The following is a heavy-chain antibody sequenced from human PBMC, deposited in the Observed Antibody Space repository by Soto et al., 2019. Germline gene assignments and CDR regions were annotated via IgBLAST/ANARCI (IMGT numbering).Heavy chain of an antibody. Sequence: ASVKVSCKASGYTFTSYGISWVRQAPGQGLEWMGWISAYNGNTNYAQKLQGRVTMTTDTSTSTAYMELRSLRSDDTAVYYCARWGSSGWNRVAFDIWGQGTMVTVSS. V-gene: IGHV1-18*01. CDR3: ARWGSSGWNRVAFDI. J-gene: IGHJ3*02. D-gene: IGHD6-19*01. CDR2: ISAYNGNT. CDR1: GYTFTSYG.